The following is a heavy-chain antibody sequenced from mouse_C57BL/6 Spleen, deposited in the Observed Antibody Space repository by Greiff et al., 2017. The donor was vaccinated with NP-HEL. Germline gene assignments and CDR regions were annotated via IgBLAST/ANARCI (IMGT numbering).Heavy chain of an antibody. CDR3: ARRERDSSGYVNY. CDR1: GYTFTSYW. J-gene: IGHJ2*01. Sequence: VQLQQPGAELVKPGASVKMSCKASGYTFTSYWITWVKQRPGQGLEWIGVIYPGSGSTNYNEKFKSKATLTVDTSSSTAYMQLSSLTSEDSAVYYCARRERDSSGYVNYWGQGTTLTVSS. D-gene: IGHD3-2*02. V-gene: IGHV1-55*01. CDR2: IYPGSGST.